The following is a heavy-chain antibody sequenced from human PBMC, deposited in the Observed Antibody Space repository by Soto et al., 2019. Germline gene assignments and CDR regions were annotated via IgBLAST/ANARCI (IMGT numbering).Heavy chain of an antibody. CDR1: GYRFTSYW. CDR3: ARVRILSGLFRSFDP. D-gene: IGHD3-10*01. V-gene: IGHV5-51*01. J-gene: IGHJ5*02. Sequence: GESRKISCVDSGYRFTSYWIAWVRQMPGKGLEWMGIVYVDDSDTKYSPSFEGQVTISAAKSLHSAYLQWTSLRASDPAMYYCARVRILSGLFRSFDPWGQGTLVTVS. CDR2: VYVDDSDT.